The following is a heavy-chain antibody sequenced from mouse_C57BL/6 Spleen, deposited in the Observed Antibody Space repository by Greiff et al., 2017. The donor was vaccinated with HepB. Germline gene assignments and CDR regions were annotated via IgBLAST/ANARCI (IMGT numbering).Heavy chain of an antibody. D-gene: IGHD2-1*01. Sequence: VQLQQSGAELVKPGASVKLSCKASGYTFTSYWMHWVKQRPGQGLEWIGMIHPNSGSTNYNEKFKSKATLTVDKSSSTAYMQLSSLTSEDSAVYYCARENFYYGAYWGQGTLVTVSA. CDR3: ARENFYYGAY. J-gene: IGHJ3*01. CDR2: IHPNSGST. V-gene: IGHV1-64*01. CDR1: GYTFTSYW.